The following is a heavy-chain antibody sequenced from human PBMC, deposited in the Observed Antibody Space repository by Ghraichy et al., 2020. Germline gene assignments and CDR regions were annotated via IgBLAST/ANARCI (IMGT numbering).Heavy chain of an antibody. CDR2: ISWNSGSI. Sequence: GGSLRLSCAASGFTFDDYAMHWVRQAPGKGLEWVSGISWNSGSIGYADSVKGRFTISRDNAKNSLYLQMNSLRAEDTALYYCAKDSSSWTDRFDYWGQGTLVTVSS. CDR3: AKDSSSWTDRFDY. V-gene: IGHV3-9*01. J-gene: IGHJ4*02. CDR1: GFTFDDYA. D-gene: IGHD6-13*01.